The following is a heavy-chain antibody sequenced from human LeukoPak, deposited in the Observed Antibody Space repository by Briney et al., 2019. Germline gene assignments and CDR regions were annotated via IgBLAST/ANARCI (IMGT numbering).Heavy chain of an antibody. J-gene: IGHJ3*02. CDR3: ARGQWLPWDAFDI. D-gene: IGHD6-19*01. Sequence: KPSETLSLTCTVSGGSISSSSYYWGWIRQPPGKGLEWIGSIYYSGSTNYNPSLKSRVTISVDTSKNQFSLRLTSVTAADTAVYYCARGQWLPWDAFDIWGQGTMVTVSS. CDR2: IYYSGST. CDR1: GGSISSSSYY. V-gene: IGHV4-39*07.